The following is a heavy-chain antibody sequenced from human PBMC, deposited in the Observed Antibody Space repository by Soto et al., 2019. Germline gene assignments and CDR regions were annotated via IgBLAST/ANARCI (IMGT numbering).Heavy chain of an antibody. CDR3: ARELVDTAMVSDYYYYGIDV. D-gene: IGHD5-18*01. Sequence: GASVKASCKASGYTFTGYYMHWVRQSPGQGLEWMGWINPNSGGTNYSQKFQDWVTMTRDTSISTAYMDLSRLRSDYTVVYYSARELVDTAMVSDYYYYGIDVRGQGTTVTVSS. J-gene: IGHJ6*02. V-gene: IGHV1-2*04. CDR1: GYTFTGYY. CDR2: INPNSGGT.